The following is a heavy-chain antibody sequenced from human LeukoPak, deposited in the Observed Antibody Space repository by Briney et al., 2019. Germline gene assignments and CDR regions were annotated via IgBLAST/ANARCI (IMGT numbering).Heavy chain of an antibody. D-gene: IGHD1-1*01. CDR1: GFSFSSYG. CDR3: AKDQRLEGTNAGTVLDY. Sequence: SGGSLRLPCAASGFSFSSYGMHWVRQASGKGLELVAFIRYDGNEKYYAGSVQGRFTVARDNSKNTLYLEMNGLRPEDTALYHGAKDQRLEGTNAGTVLDYWGQGILVSVSS. CDR2: IRYDGNEK. J-gene: IGHJ4*02. V-gene: IGHV3-30*02.